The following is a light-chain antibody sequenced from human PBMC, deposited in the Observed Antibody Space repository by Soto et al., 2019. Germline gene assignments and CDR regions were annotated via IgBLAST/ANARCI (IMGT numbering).Light chain of an antibody. J-gene: IGKJ1*01. CDR1: QSVNSN. V-gene: IGKV3-15*01. CDR2: GAS. Sequence: EIVMTQSPATLSVSPGERATLSCRASQSVNSNLAWYQQKPGQAPRLLISGASTRATGVPARFSGSGSGTEFTLTVNSLQSEGFAVYFCHQYNNWPTFGQGTKVDIQ. CDR3: HQYNNWPT.